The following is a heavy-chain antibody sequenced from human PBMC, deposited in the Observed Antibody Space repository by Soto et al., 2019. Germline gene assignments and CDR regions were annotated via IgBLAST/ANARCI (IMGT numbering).Heavy chain of an antibody. CDR2: LSTSGGST. Sequence: PGGSLRLSCAASGFTFSSYDMRWVRQAPGKGLEWVSGLSTSGGSTYYADSVKGRFTISRDNSENTLYLQMNSLRAENMSIYHYAKAHRVTTLTWEFDYWGQGTLVTVSS. CDR1: GFTFSSYD. V-gene: IGHV3-23*01. D-gene: IGHD4-17*01. CDR3: AKAHRVTTLTWEFDY. J-gene: IGHJ4*02.